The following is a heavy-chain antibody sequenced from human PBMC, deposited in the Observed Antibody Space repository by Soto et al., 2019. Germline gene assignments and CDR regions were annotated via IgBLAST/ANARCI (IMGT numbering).Heavy chain of an antibody. CDR3: AREVGGYSYLVYYYYGMDV. D-gene: IGHD5-18*01. CDR2: ISAYNGNT. J-gene: IGHJ6*02. V-gene: IGHV1-18*01. CDR1: GYTFTSYG. Sequence: ASVKVSCKASGYTFTSYGISWVRQAPGQGLEWMGWISAYNGNTNYAQKLQGRIPMTTETSTCTAYRELRSLSSDDTAVYYCAREVGGYSYLVYYYYGMDVWGQGTTVTVSS.